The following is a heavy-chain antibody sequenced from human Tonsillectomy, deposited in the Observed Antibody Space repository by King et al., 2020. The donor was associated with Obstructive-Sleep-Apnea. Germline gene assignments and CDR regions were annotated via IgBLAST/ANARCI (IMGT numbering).Heavy chain of an antibody. V-gene: IGHV3-23*04. CDR3: ARMFRQFGESWAFDP. J-gene: IGHJ5*02. D-gene: IGHD3-10*01. CDR1: GFIFSDYA. CDR2: VVASGITT. Sequence: VQLVESGGGLVQPGGSLRLSCTASGFIFSDYAMSWVRQAPGKGLEWVSAVVASGITTYYADSVKGRFTISRDNTKNTLYLQMNSLRAEDTAIFYCARMFRQFGESWAFDPWGQGTLVTVSS.